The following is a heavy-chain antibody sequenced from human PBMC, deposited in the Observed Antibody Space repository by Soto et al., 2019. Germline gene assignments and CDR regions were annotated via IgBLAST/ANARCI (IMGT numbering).Heavy chain of an antibody. CDR2: IYYSGST. D-gene: IGHD3-10*01. Sequence: PSETLSLTCTVSGGSISSYYWSWIRQSPGKGLEWIGYIYYSGSTNYNPSLKSRVTISIDTSKSQFSLRLSSVTAEDTAVYYCARGPPVRGVISFDYWGQGTLVTVSS. V-gene: IGHV4-59*01. CDR1: GGSISSYY. CDR3: ARGPPVRGVISFDY. J-gene: IGHJ4*02.